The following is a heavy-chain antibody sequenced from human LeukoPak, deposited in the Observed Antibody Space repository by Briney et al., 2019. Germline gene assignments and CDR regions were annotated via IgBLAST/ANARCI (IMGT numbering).Heavy chain of an antibody. CDR2: ISSSSSYI. V-gene: IGHV3-21*01. Sequence: GGSLRLSCAASGFTFSSYSMNWVRQAPGKGLEWVSSISSSSSYIYYADSVKGRFTISRDNAKNSLYLQMNSLRAEDTAVYYCARDWVTTMLHPYYYYYGMDVWGQGTTVTVSS. CDR1: GFTFSSYS. D-gene: IGHD4-17*01. CDR3: ARDWVTTMLHPYYYYYGMDV. J-gene: IGHJ6*02.